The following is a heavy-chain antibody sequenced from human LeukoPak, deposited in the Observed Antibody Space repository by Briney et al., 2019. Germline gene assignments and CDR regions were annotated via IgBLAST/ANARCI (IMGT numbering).Heavy chain of an antibody. D-gene: IGHD3-22*01. Sequence: ASVKVSCKASGGTFSSYAISWVRQAPGQGLEWMGWINPNSGGTNYAQKFQGRVTMTRDTSISTAYMELSRLRSDDTAVYYCAGGGYYYDSSGYRAFDIWGQGTMVTVSS. CDR1: GGTFSSYA. J-gene: IGHJ3*02. CDR2: INPNSGGT. CDR3: AGGGYYYDSSGYRAFDI. V-gene: IGHV1-2*02.